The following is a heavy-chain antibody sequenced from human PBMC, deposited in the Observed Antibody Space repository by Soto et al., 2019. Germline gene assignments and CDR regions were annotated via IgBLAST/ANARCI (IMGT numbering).Heavy chain of an antibody. D-gene: IGHD6-6*01. CDR2: ISSYNGNTNT. V-gene: IGHV1-18*04. Sequence: QVQLVQSGAEVKKPGASVKVSCKASGYTFTAYGITLVRQSPGQGLEWMGWISSYNGNTNTNYAQRLQGRVTLTTDTSTSTAYLELRSIRSDDTAVYYCARDTPSSEIGWHGFAPWGQGTLVTVSS. J-gene: IGHJ5*02. CDR1: GYTFTAYG. CDR3: ARDTPSSEIGWHGFAP.